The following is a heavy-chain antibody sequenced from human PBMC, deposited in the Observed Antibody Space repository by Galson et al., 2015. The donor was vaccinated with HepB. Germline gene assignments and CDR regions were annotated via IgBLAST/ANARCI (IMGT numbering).Heavy chain of an antibody. CDR2: ISGSGGST. V-gene: IGHV3-23*01. CDR3: AKARSLHYYYGMDV. Sequence: SLRLSCAASGFTFSSYAMSWVRQAPGKGLEWVSAISGSGGSTYYADSVKGRFTISRDNSKNTLYLQMNSLRAEDTAVYYCAKARSLHYYYGMDVWGQGTTVTVSS. J-gene: IGHJ6*02. CDR1: GFTFSSYA. D-gene: IGHD1-26*01.